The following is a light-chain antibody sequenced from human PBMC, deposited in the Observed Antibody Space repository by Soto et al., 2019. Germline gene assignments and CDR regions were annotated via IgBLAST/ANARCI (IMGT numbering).Light chain of an antibody. CDR2: GAS. CDR3: QQYNNWPRA. V-gene: IGKV3-15*01. J-gene: IGKJ1*01. CDR1: QSVSSN. Sequence: EIVMTQSPATLSVSPGERATPSCRASQSVSSNLAWYQQKPGQAPRLLIYGASTRATGIPARFSGSGSGTEFTLTISSLQSEGFAVYYCQQYNNWPRAFGQGTKVDIK.